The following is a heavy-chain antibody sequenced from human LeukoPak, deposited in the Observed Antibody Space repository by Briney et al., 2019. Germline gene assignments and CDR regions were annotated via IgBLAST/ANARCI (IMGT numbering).Heavy chain of an antibody. CDR1: SGSISSYY. Sequence: PSETLSLTCTVSSGSISSYYWSWIRQPPGKGLEWIGYIYYSGTKYNPSLKSRVTISLDTSKNQFSLMLSSVTAADTAVYYCARSNCSSTSCYINYYMDVWGKGTTVTVSS. CDR3: ARSNCSSTSCYINYYMDV. J-gene: IGHJ6*03. CDR2: IYYSGT. D-gene: IGHD2-2*02. V-gene: IGHV4-59*01.